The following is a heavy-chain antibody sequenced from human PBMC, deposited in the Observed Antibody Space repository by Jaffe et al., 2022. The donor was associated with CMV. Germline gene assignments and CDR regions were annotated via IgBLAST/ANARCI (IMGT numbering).Heavy chain of an antibody. D-gene: IGHD1-26*01. Sequence: QVQLVQSGAEVKRPGASVKVSCKASGFTFTNYPMHWVRQAPGQRLEWMGWISAGSDNTKYSQKFQGRLTITRDTSASTLYMEMSDLRSEDTAVYYCARVRVAANDYWGQGTLVTVSP. CDR2: ISAGSDNT. CDR1: GFTFTNYP. V-gene: IGHV1-3*01. J-gene: IGHJ4*02. CDR3: ARVRVAANDY.